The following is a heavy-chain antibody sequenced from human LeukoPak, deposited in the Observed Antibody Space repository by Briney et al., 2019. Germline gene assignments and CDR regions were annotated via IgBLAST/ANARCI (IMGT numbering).Heavy chain of an antibody. V-gene: IGHV1-8*01. Sequence: ASVEVSCKASGYTFTSYDINWVRQATGQGLEWMGWMNPNSGNTGYAQKFQGRVTMTRNTSISTAYMELSSLRSEDTAVYYCARADRSRRPLLEWSTPRGYYFDYWGQGTLVTVSS. CDR2: MNPNSGNT. D-gene: IGHD3-3*01. J-gene: IGHJ4*02. CDR1: GYTFTSYD. CDR3: ARADRSRRPLLEWSTPRGYYFDY.